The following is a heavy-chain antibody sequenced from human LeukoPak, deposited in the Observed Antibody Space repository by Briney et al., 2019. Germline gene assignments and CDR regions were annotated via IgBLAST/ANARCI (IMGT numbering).Heavy chain of an antibody. CDR3: ARELTYYYDSSDPLYYYYGMDV. Sequence: SVTVSCKASGGTFSSYAISWVRQAPGQGLEWMGGIIPIFGTANYAQKFQGRVTITADESTSTAYMELSSLRSEDTAVYYCARELTYYYDSSDPLYYYYGMDVWGQGTTVTVSS. CDR1: GGTFSSYA. J-gene: IGHJ6*02. D-gene: IGHD3-22*01. V-gene: IGHV1-69*01. CDR2: IIPIFGTA.